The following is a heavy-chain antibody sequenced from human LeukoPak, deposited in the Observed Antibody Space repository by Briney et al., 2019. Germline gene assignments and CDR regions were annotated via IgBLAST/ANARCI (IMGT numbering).Heavy chain of an antibody. CDR1: GYTFTSYA. CDR2: INAGNGNT. D-gene: IGHD3-3*01. V-gene: IGHV1-3*01. CDR3: ARGLRFLEWLFIDY. J-gene: IGHJ4*02. Sequence: ASVKVSCKASGYTFTSYAMHWVRQAPGQRLEWKGWINAGNGNTKYSQKFQGRVTITRDTSASTAYMELSSLRSEDTAVYYCARGLRFLEWLFIDYWGQGTLVTVSS.